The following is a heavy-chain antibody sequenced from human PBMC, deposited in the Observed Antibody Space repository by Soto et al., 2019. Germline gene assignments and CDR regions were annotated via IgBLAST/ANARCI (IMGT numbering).Heavy chain of an antibody. CDR3: ARGGNDDYILGSYQEPLYFDY. V-gene: IGHV1-69*02. J-gene: IGHJ4*02. CDR1: GGTFSSYT. CDR2: IIPILGIA. Sequence: QVQLVQSGAEVKKPGSSVKVSCKASGGTFSSYTISWVRQAPGQGLEWMGRIIPILGIANYAQKFQGRVTITADKSTSTAYMELSSLRSEDTAVYYCARGGNDDYILGSYQEPLYFDYWRQGTLVTVSS. D-gene: IGHD3-16*02.